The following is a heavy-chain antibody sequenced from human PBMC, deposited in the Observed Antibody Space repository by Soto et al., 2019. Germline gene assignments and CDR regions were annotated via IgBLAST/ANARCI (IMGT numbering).Heavy chain of an antibody. CDR3: AGSSSFGVVHDAFDI. J-gene: IGHJ3*02. Sequence: PSETLSLTCAVYGGSFSGYYWSWIRQPPGKGLEWIGEINHSGSTNYNPSLKSRVTISVDTSKNQFSLKLSSVTAADTAVYYCAGSSSFGVVHDAFDIWGQGTMVTVSS. CDR2: INHSGST. D-gene: IGHD3-3*01. CDR1: GGSFSGYY. V-gene: IGHV4-34*01.